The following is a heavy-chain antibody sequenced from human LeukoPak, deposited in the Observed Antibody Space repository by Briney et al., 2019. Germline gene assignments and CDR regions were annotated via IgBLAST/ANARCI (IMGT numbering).Heavy chain of an antibody. D-gene: IGHD3-22*01. Sequence: ASVKVSCKASGYTFTGYYMHWVRQAPGQGLEWMGIINPSGGSTSYAQKFQGRVTMTRDMSTSTVYMELSSLRSEDTAVYYCARDNRYYDSSGYYYPDAFDIWGQGTMVTVSS. J-gene: IGHJ3*02. CDR1: GYTFTGYY. V-gene: IGHV1-46*01. CDR3: ARDNRYYDSSGYYYPDAFDI. CDR2: INPSGGST.